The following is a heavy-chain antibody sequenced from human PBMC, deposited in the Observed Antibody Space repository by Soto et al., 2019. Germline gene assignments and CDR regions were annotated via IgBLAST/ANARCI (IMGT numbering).Heavy chain of an antibody. CDR2: IYYSGST. CDR3: ARNGEPRVGYGLDV. D-gene: IGHD3-10*01. Sequence: QVQLQESGPGLVKPSQTLSLTCTVSGGSISSGDYYWNGIRQPPGKGLEWIGYIYYSGSTYYNPSLKSRVSISVDTSKNQFSLKLSSVTAADTAVYYCARNGEPRVGYGLDVWGQGTSVTVSS. V-gene: IGHV4-30-4*01. CDR1: GGSISSGDYY. J-gene: IGHJ6*02.